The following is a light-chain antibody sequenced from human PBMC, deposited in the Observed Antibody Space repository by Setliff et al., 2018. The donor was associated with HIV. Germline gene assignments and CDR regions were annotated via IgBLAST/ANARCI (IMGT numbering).Light chain of an antibody. CDR1: SSDVGGYNY. CDR2: DVS. J-gene: IGLJ3*02. Sequence: QSALTQPASVSGSPGQSITISCTGTSSDVGGYNYVSWYQQYPGKAPKLMIYDVSKRPSGVSNRFSGSKSGNTASLTISGLQAEDEADYYCCSYAGSYTWMFGGGTKVTVL. V-gene: IGLV2-14*03. CDR3: CSYAGSYTWM.